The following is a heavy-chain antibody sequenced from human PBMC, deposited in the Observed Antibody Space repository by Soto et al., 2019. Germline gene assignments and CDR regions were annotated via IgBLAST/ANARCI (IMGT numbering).Heavy chain of an antibody. V-gene: IGHV4-30-4*01. J-gene: IGHJ5*02. Sequence: QVQLQESGPGLVKPSQTLSLTCTVSGGSISSGDYYWSWIRQPPGKGLEWIGYIYYSGSTYYNPSLKSRVTISGDTSKIQFSLKLSSVTAADTAVYYCARDTTVVTRAGWFDPWGQGTLVTVSS. D-gene: IGHD2-21*02. CDR3: ARDTTVVTRAGWFDP. CDR2: IYYSGST. CDR1: GGSISSGDYY.